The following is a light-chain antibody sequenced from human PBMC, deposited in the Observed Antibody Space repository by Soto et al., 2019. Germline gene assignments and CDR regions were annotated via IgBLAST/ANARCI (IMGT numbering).Light chain of an antibody. Sequence: QSALTQPASVSGSPGQSITISCTGTSSDVGGYNYVSWYQQHPGKAPKLMIYEVNNRPSGVSNRFSGSKSANTASLTISGLPAEDEADYYCSSYTSSSAHVVFGGGTKLTVL. CDR3: SSYTSSSAHVV. CDR2: EVN. CDR1: SSDVGGYNY. J-gene: IGLJ2*01. V-gene: IGLV2-14*01.